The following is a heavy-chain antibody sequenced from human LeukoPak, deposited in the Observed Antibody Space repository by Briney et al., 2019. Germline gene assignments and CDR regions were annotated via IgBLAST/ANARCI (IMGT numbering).Heavy chain of an antibody. CDR3: ARDDWGY. D-gene: IGHD3-9*01. CDR2: IYISGST. Sequence: SGTLSLTCTVSGGSISSYYWNWIRQPAGKGLEWIGRIYISGSTNYNPSLKSRVTMSIDTSKNQISLKLRSVTATDTAVYYCARDDWGYWGQGTTVTVSS. J-gene: IGHJ4*02. V-gene: IGHV4-4*07. CDR1: GGSISSYY.